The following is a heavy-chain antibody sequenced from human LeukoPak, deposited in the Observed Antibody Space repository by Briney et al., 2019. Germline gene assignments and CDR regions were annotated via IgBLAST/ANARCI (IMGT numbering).Heavy chain of an antibody. CDR2: IYYSGST. J-gene: IGHJ4*02. CDR3: ARAVITFGGVIAKGFDY. D-gene: IGHD3-16*02. V-gene: IGHV4-59*01. Sequence: SETLSLTCTVSGGSFSSYYWSWLRQPPGKGLEWVGYIYYSGSTEYNPSLRRRVTISVDTSKNQFSLRLSSVTAADTAVYYCARAVITFGGVIAKGFDYWGQGTLVTVSS. CDR1: GGSFSSYY.